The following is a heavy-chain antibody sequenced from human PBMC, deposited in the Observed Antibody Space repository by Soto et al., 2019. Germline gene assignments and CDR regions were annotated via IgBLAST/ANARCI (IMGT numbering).Heavy chain of an antibody. CDR3: TTYTGYGMDV. D-gene: IGHD3-16*01. J-gene: IGHJ6*02. V-gene: IGHV3-53*02. CDR1: GFIVSSKY. Sequence: EVQLVETGGGLSQPGGSLRLSCAVSGFIVSSKYMTWVRQAPGKGLEWVSVIYTGGSTHSVDAARGRFNISRDSSKNTLDLQVTSLRAEDEAGDYCTTYTGYGMDVWGQGTTVTVSS. CDR2: IYTGGST.